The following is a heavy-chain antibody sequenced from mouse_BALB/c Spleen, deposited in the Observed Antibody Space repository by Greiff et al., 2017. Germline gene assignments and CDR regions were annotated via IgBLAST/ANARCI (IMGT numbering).Heavy chain of an antibody. J-gene: IGHJ4*01. CDR2: IWSGGST. Sequence: VMLVESGPGLVQPSQSLSITCTVSGFSLTSYGVHWVRQSPGKGLEWLGVIWSGGSTDYNAAFISRLSISKDNSKSQVFVKMNSLQANDTAIYYCARSGYYAMDYWGQGTSVTVSS. V-gene: IGHV2-2*02. CDR3: ARSGYYAMDY. CDR1: GFSLTSYG. D-gene: IGHD4-1*01.